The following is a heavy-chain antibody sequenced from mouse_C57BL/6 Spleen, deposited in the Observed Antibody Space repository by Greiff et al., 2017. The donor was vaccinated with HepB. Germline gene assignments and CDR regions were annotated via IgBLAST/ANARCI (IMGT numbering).Heavy chain of an antibody. CDR1: GFTFSDYG. V-gene: IGHV5-17*01. D-gene: IGHD1-1*01. CDR2: ISSGSSTI. J-gene: IGHJ2*01. CDR3: ASQVEGKYYFDY. Sequence: EVQLQESGGGLVKPGGSLKLSCAASGFTFSDYGMHWVRQGPEKGLEWVAYISSGSSTIYYADTVKGRFTISRDNAKNTLFLQMTSLRSEDTAMYYCASQVEGKYYFDYWGQGTTLTVSS.